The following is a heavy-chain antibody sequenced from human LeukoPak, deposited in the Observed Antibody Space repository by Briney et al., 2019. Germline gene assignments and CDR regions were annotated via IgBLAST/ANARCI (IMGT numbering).Heavy chain of an antibody. D-gene: IGHD3-10*01. CDR1: GFTFGSFV. CDR2: SSGGST. CDR3: AKDRYGSGSYAFDY. V-gene: IGHV3-23*01. Sequence: GGSLRLSCAASGFTFGSFVMSWVRQAPGKGLEWVSGSSGGSTYYADSVKGRFTISRDNSKNTLYLQMNSLRAEDTAVYYCAKDRYGSGSYAFDYWGQGTLVTVSS. J-gene: IGHJ4*02.